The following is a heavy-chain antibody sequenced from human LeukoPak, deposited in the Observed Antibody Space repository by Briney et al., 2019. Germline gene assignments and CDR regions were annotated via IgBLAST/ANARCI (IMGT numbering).Heavy chain of an antibody. CDR3: ARLERPAQDYAGNWFDP. CDR1: GYSFTSYW. J-gene: IGHJ5*02. Sequence: GESLKISCKGSGYSFTSYWIGWVRQMPGKGLEWMGIIYPGDSDTRYSPSFQGQVTISADKSISTAYLQWSSLKASDTAMYYCARLERPAQDYAGNWFDPWGQGTLVTVSS. V-gene: IGHV5-51*01. D-gene: IGHD4-17*01. CDR2: IYPGDSDT.